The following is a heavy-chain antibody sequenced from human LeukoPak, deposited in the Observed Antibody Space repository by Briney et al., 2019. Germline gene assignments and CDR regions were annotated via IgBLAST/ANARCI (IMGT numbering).Heavy chain of an antibody. CDR1: GGSFSGYY. J-gene: IGHJ5*02. D-gene: IGHD2-2*03. Sequence: SETLSLTCAVYGGSFSGYYWSWIRQPPGKGLEWIGEINHSGSTNHNPSLKSRVTISVDTSKNQFSLKLSSVTAADTAVYYCARTGYCSSTSCYYLGNWFDPWGQGTLVTVSS. CDR2: INHSGST. CDR3: ARTGYCSSTSCYYLGNWFDP. V-gene: IGHV4-34*01.